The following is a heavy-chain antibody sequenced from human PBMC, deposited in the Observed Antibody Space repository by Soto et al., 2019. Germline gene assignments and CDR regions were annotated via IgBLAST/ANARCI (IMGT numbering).Heavy chain of an antibody. Sequence: QVQLQESGPGLVKPSETLSLTCTVSGGSTSSYFWNWIRQPPGKGLEWIGYIYYSGSTIYNPSLKSRVTISLDTSKNQFSLRLNSVTAADSAVYYCARGRAFDIWGQGTIVTVSS. J-gene: IGHJ3*02. V-gene: IGHV4-59*01. CDR1: GGSTSSYF. CDR3: ARGRAFDI. CDR2: IYYSGST.